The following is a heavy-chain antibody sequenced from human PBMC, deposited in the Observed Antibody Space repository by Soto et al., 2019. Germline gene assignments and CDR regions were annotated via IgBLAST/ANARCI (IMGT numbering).Heavy chain of an antibody. V-gene: IGHV4-31*03. J-gene: IGHJ3*02. CDR1: GGSISSGGYY. CDR3: AREYSSSSVAFDI. D-gene: IGHD6-6*01. Sequence: PSETLSRTCTVSGGSISSGGYYWSWIRQHPGKGLEWIGYIYYSGSTYYNPSLKSRVTISVDTSKNQFSLKLSSVTAADTAVYYCAREYSSSSVAFDIWGQGTMVS. CDR2: IYYSGST.